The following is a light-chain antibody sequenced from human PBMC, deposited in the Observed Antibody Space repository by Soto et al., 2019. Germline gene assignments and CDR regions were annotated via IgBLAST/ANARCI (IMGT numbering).Light chain of an antibody. CDR3: SSFTSTSTLI. V-gene: IGLV2-14*03. CDR2: DVT. J-gene: IGLJ2*01. Sequence: QSVLTQPASVSGSPGQSITISCTGTSSDVGGYNFVSWYQHHPGKAPKLIIYDVTSRPSGVSNRFSGSKSGDTASLTISGLQAEDAADYYCSSFTSTSTLIFGGGTKLTVL. CDR1: SSDVGGYNF.